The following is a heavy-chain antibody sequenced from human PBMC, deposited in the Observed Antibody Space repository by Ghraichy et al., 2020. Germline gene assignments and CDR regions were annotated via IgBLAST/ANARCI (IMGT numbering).Heavy chain of an antibody. CDR2: IDKDVSKT. V-gene: IGHV3-74*01. D-gene: IGHD5-24*01. CDR3: VRDLNGYNQ. J-gene: IGHJ4*02. Sequence: WGSLRLSCAASGFTFSDYIMHWVRQVPGKGLVWVSRIDKDVSKTNYADSVKGRFTISRDNAKNTLYLQMNSLRVEDTAVYYCVRDLNGYNQWGQGTLVTVSS. CDR1: GFTFSDYI.